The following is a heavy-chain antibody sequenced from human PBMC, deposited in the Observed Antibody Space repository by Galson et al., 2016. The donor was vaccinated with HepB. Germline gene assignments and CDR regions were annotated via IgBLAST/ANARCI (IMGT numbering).Heavy chain of an antibody. CDR1: GYTFTSYA. CDR2: INGGNGDK. V-gene: IGHV1-3*01. CDR3: ARETSGWYLG. J-gene: IGHJ4*02. D-gene: IGHD6-19*01. Sequence: SVKVSCKASGYTFTSYAIHWVRQAPGQGLEWMGWINGGNGDKKYSQKFQDRVTITRDTSASTAYMEVNSLRSGDTAVYYCARETSGWYLGWGQGTLVIVSS.